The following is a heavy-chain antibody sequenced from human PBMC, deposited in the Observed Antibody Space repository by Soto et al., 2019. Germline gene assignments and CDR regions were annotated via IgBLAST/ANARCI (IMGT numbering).Heavy chain of an antibody. CDR3: ARDITMIVVAPGY. CDR1: GYTFTSYA. Sequence: GASVKVSCKASGYTFTSYAMNWVRQAPGQGLEWMGWINTNTGNPTYAQGFTGRFVLSLDTSVSTAYLQICSLKAEDTAVYYCARDITMIVVAPGYWGQGTLVTVSS. D-gene: IGHD3-22*01. J-gene: IGHJ4*02. CDR2: INTNTGNP. V-gene: IGHV7-4-1*01.